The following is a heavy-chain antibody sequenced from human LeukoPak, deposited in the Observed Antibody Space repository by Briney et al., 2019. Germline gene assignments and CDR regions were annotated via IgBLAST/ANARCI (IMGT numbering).Heavy chain of an antibody. CDR1: GGSISSGGYY. D-gene: IGHD4-17*01. V-gene: IGHV4-31*03. J-gene: IGHJ4*02. CDR3: ARRALYGDYLIDY. Sequence: SETLSLTCTVSGGSISSGGYYWSWIRQHPGKGLEWIGYIYYSGSTYYNPSLKSRVTISVDTSKNQFSLKLSSVTAADTAVYYCARRALYGDYLIDYWGQGTLVTVSP. CDR2: IYYSGST.